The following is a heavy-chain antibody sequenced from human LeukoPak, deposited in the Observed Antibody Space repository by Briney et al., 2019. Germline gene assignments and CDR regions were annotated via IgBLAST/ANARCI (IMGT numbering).Heavy chain of an antibody. J-gene: IGHJ4*02. D-gene: IGHD1-26*01. CDR2: IYPGDSDT. CDR1: GYSFTSYW. CDR3: ASSGRAGSPDFDF. V-gene: IGHV5-51*01. Sequence: GESLKISCKGSGYSFTSYWIGWVRQMPGNGLEWMGIIYPGDSDTRYSPSFQRQVTISADQSISTAYLQWSSLKASDTAIYYCASSGRAGSPDFDFWGQGTLVTVSS.